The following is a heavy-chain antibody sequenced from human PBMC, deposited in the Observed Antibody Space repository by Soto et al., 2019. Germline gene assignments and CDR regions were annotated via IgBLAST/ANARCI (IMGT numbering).Heavy chain of an antibody. J-gene: IGHJ4*02. V-gene: IGHV4-59*12. CDR1: GGSISSYY. D-gene: IGHD3-22*01. Sequence: SETLSLTCTVSGGSISSYYWSWIRQPPGKGLEWIGYIYYSGSTNYNPSLKSRVTISVDTSKNQFSLKLSSVTAADTAVYYCARGESSGYYFMYYWGQGTLVTVSS. CDR2: IYYSGST. CDR3: ARGESSGYYFMYY.